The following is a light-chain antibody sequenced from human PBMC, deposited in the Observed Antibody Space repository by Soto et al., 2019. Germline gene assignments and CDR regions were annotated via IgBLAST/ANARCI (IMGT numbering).Light chain of an antibody. CDR2: GAS. CDR1: QSVDSRF. V-gene: IGKV3-20*01. CDR3: QQDDSSVT. Sequence: EIVLTQSPGSLSLSPGERATLSSRASQSVDSRFFAWYQQRPGQAPRLLIYGASRRATGIPDRFTGSGSGTDFTLTISGLEPEDFALYYCQQDDSSVTFGLGTKVEIK. J-gene: IGKJ1*01.